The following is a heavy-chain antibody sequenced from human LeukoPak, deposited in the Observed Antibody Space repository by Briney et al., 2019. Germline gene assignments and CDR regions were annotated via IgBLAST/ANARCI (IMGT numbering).Heavy chain of an antibody. CDR3: TTATGPLYGSGSYFDY. J-gene: IGHJ4*02. D-gene: IGHD3-10*01. Sequence: PGGSLRLSCAASGFTFSNAWMSWVRQAPGKGLEWVGRIQSKTDGGTTDYAAPVKGRFTISRDDSKNTLYLQMNSLKTEDTAVYYCTTATGPLYGSGSYFDYWGQGTLVTLSS. CDR1: GFTFSNAW. CDR2: IQSKTDGGTT. V-gene: IGHV3-15*01.